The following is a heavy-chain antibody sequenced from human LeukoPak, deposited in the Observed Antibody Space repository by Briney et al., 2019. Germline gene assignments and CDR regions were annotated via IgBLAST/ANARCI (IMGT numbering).Heavy chain of an antibody. CDR1: GFTFDDYA. CDR3: AKDIFSQDYYDSSGYLPSSFDY. Sequence: GGPLRLSCAASGFTFDDYAMHWVRQAPGKGLEWVSGISWNSGSIGYADSVKGRFIISRDNAKNSLYLQMNSLRAEDTALYYCAKDIFSQDYYDSSGYLPSSFDYWGQGTLVTVSS. CDR2: ISWNSGSI. J-gene: IGHJ4*02. D-gene: IGHD3-22*01. V-gene: IGHV3-9*01.